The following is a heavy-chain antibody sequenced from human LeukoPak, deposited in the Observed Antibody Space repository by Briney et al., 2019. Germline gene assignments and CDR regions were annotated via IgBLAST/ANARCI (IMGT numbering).Heavy chain of an antibody. D-gene: IGHD2-21*02. CDR1: GFXFSSYA. V-gene: IGHV3-23*01. CDR2: RSGSGGGT. Sequence: GGSLRLSCAASGFXFSSYAISWVRQAPGKGQEWHSARSGSGGGTHYAYSVKGLFTISRDNSKNTLYLQMNSLRPEDTAVYYCAKVPAYCGGDCFYGFDYWGQGTLVTVSS. CDR3: AKVPAYCGGDCFYGFDY. J-gene: IGHJ4*02.